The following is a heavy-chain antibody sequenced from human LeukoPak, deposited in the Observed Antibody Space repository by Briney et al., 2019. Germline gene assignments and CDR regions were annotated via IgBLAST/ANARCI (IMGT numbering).Heavy chain of an antibody. CDR1: GFTFSSSA. D-gene: IGHD3-22*01. CDR3: ARSRGLKTTYYYYYYMDV. CDR2: ISYDGSNK. V-gene: IGHV3-30-3*01. J-gene: IGHJ6*03. Sequence: GGSLRLSCPASGFTFSSSAMHWVRQAPGKGLEWVAVISYDGSNKYYADSVKGRFTISRDHSKNTLYLQMNSLRAEDTAVYYCARSRGLKTTYYYYYYMDVWGKGTTVTVSS.